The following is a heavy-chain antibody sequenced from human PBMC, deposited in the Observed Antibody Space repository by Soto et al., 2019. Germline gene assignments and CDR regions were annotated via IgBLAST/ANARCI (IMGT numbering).Heavy chain of an antibody. Sequence: GGSLRLSCAASGFTFSSYWMSWVRQAPGKGLEWVANIKQDGSEKYYVDSVKGRFTISRDNAKNSLYLQMNSLRAEDTAVYYCARELHGGSYGMDVWGQGTTVTVSS. CDR3: ARELHGGSYGMDV. CDR1: GFTFSSYW. V-gene: IGHV3-7*01. J-gene: IGHJ6*02. CDR2: IKQDGSEK.